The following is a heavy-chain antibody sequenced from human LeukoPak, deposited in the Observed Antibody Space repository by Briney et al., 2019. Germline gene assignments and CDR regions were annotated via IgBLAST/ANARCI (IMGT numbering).Heavy chain of an antibody. Sequence: VASVKVSCKASGYTFTGYYMHWVRQAPGQGLEWMGWINPNSGGTNYAQKFQGRVTMTRDTSISTAYMELSRLRSDDTAVYYCARGSVLRYFDWLLTSGSDPWGQGTLVTVSS. CDR3: ARGSVLRYFDWLLTSGSDP. V-gene: IGHV1-2*02. J-gene: IGHJ5*02. CDR1: GYTFTGYY. D-gene: IGHD3-9*01. CDR2: INPNSGGT.